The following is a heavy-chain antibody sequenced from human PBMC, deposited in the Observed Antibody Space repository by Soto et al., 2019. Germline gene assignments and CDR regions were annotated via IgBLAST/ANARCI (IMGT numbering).Heavy chain of an antibody. Sequence: SGPTLVNPTQTLTLTCTFSGFSLSTGGMCVNWIRQPPGKALEWLALIDWDDDEYYNTSLKTRLTISKDTSKKQVVLTMTNMDPVDTATYYCARTFNGFPGYWGQGTLVTVSS. V-gene: IGHV2-70*01. CDR2: IDWDDDE. CDR1: GFSLSTGGMC. CDR3: ARTFNGFPGY. D-gene: IGHD2-8*01. J-gene: IGHJ4*02.